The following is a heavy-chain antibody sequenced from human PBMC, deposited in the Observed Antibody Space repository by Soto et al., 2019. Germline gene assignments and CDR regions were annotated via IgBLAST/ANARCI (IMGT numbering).Heavy chain of an antibody. Sequence: PGGSLRLSCAASGFTFSSYSMNWVRQAPGKGLEWISYISSHSSTLYYADSVKGRSTISRDNAGNSLYLQMNSLRDEDTAVYYCVRDGSGNLYLNWFDPWGQGTLVTVSS. CDR1: GFTFSSYS. V-gene: IGHV3-48*02. J-gene: IGHJ5*02. CDR2: ISSHSSTL. D-gene: IGHD2-15*01. CDR3: VRDGSGNLYLNWFDP.